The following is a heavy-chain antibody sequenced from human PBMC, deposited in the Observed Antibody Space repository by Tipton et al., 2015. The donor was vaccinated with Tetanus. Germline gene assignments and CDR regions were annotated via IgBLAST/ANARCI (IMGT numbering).Heavy chain of an antibody. D-gene: IGHD3-16*01. CDR2: ISGSGDDT. J-gene: IGHJ4*02. V-gene: IGHV3-23*01. CDR3: AKGWGSY. Sequence: SLRLSCAASGFTFSNFAMNWLRQTPLRGLEWVSGISGSGDDTHYADSVQGRFTISRDNAMNTIYLQMNSLRPEDTALYYCAKGWGSYWGQGTLVTVSS. CDR1: GFTFSNFA.